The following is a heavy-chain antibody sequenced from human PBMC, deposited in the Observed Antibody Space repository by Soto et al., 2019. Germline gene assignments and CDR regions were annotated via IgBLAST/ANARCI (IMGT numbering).Heavy chain of an antibody. CDR3: ATNYAYYYYYGMDV. V-gene: IGHV4-39*01. CDR2: IYYSGST. D-gene: IGHD4-4*01. J-gene: IGHJ6*02. Sequence: PSETLSLTCTVSGGSISSSSYYWGWIRHPPGKGLEWIGSIYYSGSTYYNPSLKSRVTISVDTSKNQFSLKLSSVTAADTAVYYCATNYAYYYYYGMDVWGQGTTVTVSS. CDR1: GGSISSSSYY.